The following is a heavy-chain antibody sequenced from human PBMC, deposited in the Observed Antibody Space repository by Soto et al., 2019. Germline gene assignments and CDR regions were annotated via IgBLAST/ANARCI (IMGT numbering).Heavy chain of an antibody. CDR3: ARSPRISRAGDV. J-gene: IGHJ6*03. Sequence: QVQMEQSGAEVRRPGASVNVSCKASGYSFISHGISWVRQAPGQELEWMGWINPYNGNTNYAQKFQDRVTLTTDKTTSTAYMELRSLRADDTALYYCARSPRISRAGDVWAKGTAVVVSS. CDR1: GYSFISHG. V-gene: IGHV1-18*01. CDR2: INPYNGNT. D-gene: IGHD6-19*01.